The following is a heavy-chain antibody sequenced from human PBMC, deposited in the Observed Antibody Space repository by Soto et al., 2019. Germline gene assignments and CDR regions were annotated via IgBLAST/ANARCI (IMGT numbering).Heavy chain of an antibody. CDR2: INPSGGST. CDR3: AKISTLRAMVTDC. CDR1: GYTFTSYY. J-gene: IGHJ4*02. V-gene: IGHV1-46*01. D-gene: IGHD5-18*01. Sequence: ASVKVSCKASGYTFTSYYMHCVRQAPGQGLEWMGIINPSGGSTSYAQKFQGRVTMTRGTSTSTVYMELSSLRSEDTAVYYCAKISTLRAMVTDCWGQGTLVTVSS.